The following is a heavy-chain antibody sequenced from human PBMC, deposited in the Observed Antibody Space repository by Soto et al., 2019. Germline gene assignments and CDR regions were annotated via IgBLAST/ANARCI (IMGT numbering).Heavy chain of an antibody. Sequence: QVQLQESGPGLVKPSETLSLTCSVSGGSITSHYCSWFRQPPGKGLEWIGYIHHSGSTSYNPSLNARGTMSADTSKNHFALKVNSVTAAATALYYCARQGFGQLRGPVDVWGTGTTVTVSS. CDR2: IHHSGST. CDR1: GGSITSHY. V-gene: IGHV4-59*08. D-gene: IGHD3-10*01. J-gene: IGHJ6*04. CDR3: ARQGFGQLRGPVDV.